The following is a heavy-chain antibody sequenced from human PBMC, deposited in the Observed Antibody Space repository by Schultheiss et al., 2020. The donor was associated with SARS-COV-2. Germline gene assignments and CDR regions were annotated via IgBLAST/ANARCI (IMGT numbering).Heavy chain of an antibody. Sequence: GESLKISCAASGFTFSSYGMHWVRQAPGKGLEWVAVIWYDGSNKYYADSVKGRFTISRDNSKNTLYLQMNSLRAEDTAVYYCARDYGSGDWYFDLWGRGTLVTVSS. CDR1: GFTFSSYG. D-gene: IGHD3-10*01. CDR3: ARDYGSGDWYFDL. V-gene: IGHV3-33*08. CDR2: IWYDGSNK. J-gene: IGHJ2*01.